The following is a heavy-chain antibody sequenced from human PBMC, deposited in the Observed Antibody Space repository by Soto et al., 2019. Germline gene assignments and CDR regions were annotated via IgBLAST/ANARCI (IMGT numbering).Heavy chain of an antibody. J-gene: IGHJ6*02. CDR2: IIPFFGSA. CDR3: AREELRVYYYGMDV. CDR1: IDTFSSFA. V-gene: IGHV1-69*13. Sequence: GASVKVSCKASIDTFSSFAINWMRQAPGQGLEWMGGIIPFFGSASYAQNFQGRATITVDESTSTAYMELSSLRFEDTAVYYCAREELRVYYYGMDVWGQGTTVTVSS. D-gene: IGHD3-3*01.